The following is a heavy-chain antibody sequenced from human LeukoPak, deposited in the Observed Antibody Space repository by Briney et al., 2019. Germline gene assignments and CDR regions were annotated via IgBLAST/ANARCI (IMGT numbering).Heavy chain of an antibody. D-gene: IGHD6-19*01. V-gene: IGHV3-74*01. CDR3: VGSGWYSTDYFDY. Sequence: QPGGSLRLSCAASGFTFSSYWMHWVRQAPGKGLVWVSRINSDGSSTSYADSVKGRFTISRDNAKNTLYLQMNSLRAEDTAVYYCVGSGWYSTDYFDYWGQGTLVTVSS. J-gene: IGHJ4*02. CDR1: GFTFSSYW. CDR2: INSDGSST.